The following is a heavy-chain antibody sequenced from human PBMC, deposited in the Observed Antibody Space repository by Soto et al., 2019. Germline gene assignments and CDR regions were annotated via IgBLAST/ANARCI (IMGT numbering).Heavy chain of an antibody. V-gene: IGHV3-23*01. CDR2: MSGLGGST. CDR3: AKSYGDTWQQYVFDS. Sequence: EVQLLESGGGLVQPGGSLRLSCTASGFTFSAYSMSWVRQAPGKGLEWVSGMSGLGGSTYYADSVRGRFTISRDNSKNTLYLQMNSLRAEDTAVYYCAKSYGDTWQQYVFDSWGQGTLLTVSS. CDR1: GFTFSAYS. J-gene: IGHJ4*02. D-gene: IGHD5-18*01.